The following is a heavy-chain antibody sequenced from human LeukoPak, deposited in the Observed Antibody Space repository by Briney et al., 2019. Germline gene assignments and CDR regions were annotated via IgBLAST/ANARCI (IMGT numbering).Heavy chain of an antibody. D-gene: IGHD4-17*01. V-gene: IGHV4-59*01. CDR3: ARGLFESTVTTPGH. Sequence: SETLSLTCTVSGGSISSYYWSWIRQPPGKGLEWIGYIYYSGSTNYNPSLKSRVTISVDTSKNQFSLKLSSVTAADTAVYYCARGLFESTVTTPGHWGRGTLATVSS. CDR2: IYYSGST. J-gene: IGHJ4*02. CDR1: GGSISSYY.